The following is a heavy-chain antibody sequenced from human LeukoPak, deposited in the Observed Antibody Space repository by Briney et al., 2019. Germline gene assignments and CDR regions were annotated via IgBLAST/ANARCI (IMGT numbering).Heavy chain of an antibody. CDR2: INHSGST. CDR3: ARWSSNYYDTSGRRFDP. CDR1: GGSLSDYY. Sequence: PSETLSLTCAVYGGSLSDYYWSWIRHPPGKGREWSGEINHSGSTNYNPSLKSRVTISVDTSKNQFSLKLSSVTAADTAVYYCARWSSNYYDTSGRRFDPWGQGTLVTVSS. J-gene: IGHJ5*02. V-gene: IGHV4-34*01. D-gene: IGHD3-22*01.